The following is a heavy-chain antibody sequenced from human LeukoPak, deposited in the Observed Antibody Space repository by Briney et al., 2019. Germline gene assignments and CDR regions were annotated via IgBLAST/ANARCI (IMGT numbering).Heavy chain of an antibody. Sequence: SVRVSCKASGGTFSSYAISWVRQAPGQGLEWMGGIIPIFGTANYAQKFQGRVTITTDESTGTAYMELSSLRSEDTAVYYCARGQYDSSGYYYSDYWGQGTLVTVSS. J-gene: IGHJ4*02. CDR1: GGTFSSYA. CDR3: ARGQYDSSGYYYSDY. D-gene: IGHD3-22*01. V-gene: IGHV1-69*05. CDR2: IIPIFGTA.